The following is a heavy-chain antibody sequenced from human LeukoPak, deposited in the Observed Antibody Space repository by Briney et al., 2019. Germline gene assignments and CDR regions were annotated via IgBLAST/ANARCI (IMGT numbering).Heavy chain of an antibody. CDR2: IYYSGST. CDR1: GGSISSYY. CDR3: ARVYDSSGSFDY. V-gene: IGHV4-59*12. Sequence: SETLSHTCTVTGGSISSYYWSWIRQPPGKGLEWIGYIYYSGSTNYNPSLKSRVTISVDRSKNQFSLKLSSVTAADTAVYYCARVYDSSGSFDYWGQGTLVTVSS. J-gene: IGHJ4*02. D-gene: IGHD3-22*01.